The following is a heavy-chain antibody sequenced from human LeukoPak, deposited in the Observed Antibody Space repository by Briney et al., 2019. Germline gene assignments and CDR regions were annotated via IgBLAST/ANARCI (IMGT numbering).Heavy chain of an antibody. CDR1: GGSISSSNW. J-gene: IGHJ4*02. CDR3: ARDKTTMVRGVIIRAGFDY. V-gene: IGHV4-4*02. CDR2: IYHSGST. D-gene: IGHD3-10*01. Sequence: SETLSLTCAVSGGSISSSNWWSWVRQPPGKGLEWIGEIYHSGSTNYNPSLKSRVTISVDKSKNQFSLKLSSVTAADTAVYYCARDKTTMVRGVIIRAGFDYWGQGTLVTVSS.